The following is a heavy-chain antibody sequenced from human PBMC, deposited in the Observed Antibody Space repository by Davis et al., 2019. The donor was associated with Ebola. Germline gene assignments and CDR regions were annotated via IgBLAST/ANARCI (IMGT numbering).Heavy chain of an antibody. CDR2: IIPLFGTP. V-gene: IGHV1-69*05. CDR1: GGTFSNYA. CDR3: ARADGDFLDDALDI. D-gene: IGHD4-17*01. Sequence: SVKVSCKASGGTFSNYAITWLRQAPGQGLQWMGQIIPLFGTPKYARNLQGRVTMTTDTSTSTAYMELRSLRSDDTAVYYCARADGDFLDDALDIWGQGTLVTVSS. J-gene: IGHJ3*02.